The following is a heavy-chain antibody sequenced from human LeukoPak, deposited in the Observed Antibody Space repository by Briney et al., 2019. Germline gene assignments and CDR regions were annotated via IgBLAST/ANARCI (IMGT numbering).Heavy chain of an antibody. V-gene: IGHV1-18*01. D-gene: IGHD3-16*01. J-gene: IGHJ4*02. CDR2: ISAYNGNT. Sequence: GASVTVSRKASGYTFTICGLCWVRRAPGQGLEWMGWISAYNGNTNYAQQFQGRVTMTTDTSTSTAYMELKSLRSDDTAVYYCARDRVTFGGVLLPDYWAQGTLVSLSS. CDR1: GYTFTICG. CDR3: ARDRVTFGGVLLPDY.